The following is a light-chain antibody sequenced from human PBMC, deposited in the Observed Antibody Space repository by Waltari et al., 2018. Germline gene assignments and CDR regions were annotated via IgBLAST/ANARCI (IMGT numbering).Light chain of an antibody. J-gene: IGKJ4*01. Sequence: EIVLTQSPATLSLSPGARATLSFRASQSVSSYLAWYQHKPDQAPRLPIYDASNRATGITARFSGSGSGTDFTLTISSLGPEDFAVYYCQQRSNWPLTFGRGTKVEIK. CDR2: DAS. V-gene: IGKV3-11*01. CDR3: QQRSNWPLT. CDR1: QSVSSY.